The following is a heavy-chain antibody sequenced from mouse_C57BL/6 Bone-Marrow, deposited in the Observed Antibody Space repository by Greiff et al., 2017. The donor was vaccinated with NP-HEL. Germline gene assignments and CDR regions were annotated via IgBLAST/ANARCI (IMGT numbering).Heavy chain of an antibody. J-gene: IGHJ1*03. CDR1: GYTFTSYW. Sequence: QVQLQQPGAELVKPGAAGKLSCKASGYTFTSYWMHWVKQRPGQGLEWIGMIHPNSGSTNYNEKFKSKATLTVDKSSSTAYMQLSSLTSEDSAVYYCAGYGSDWYFDVWGTGTTVTVSS. D-gene: IGHD1-1*01. CDR2: IHPNSGST. CDR3: AGYGSDWYFDV. V-gene: IGHV1-64*01.